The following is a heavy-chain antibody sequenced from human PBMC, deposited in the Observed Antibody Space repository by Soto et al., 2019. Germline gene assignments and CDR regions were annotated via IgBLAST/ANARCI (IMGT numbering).Heavy chain of an antibody. J-gene: IGHJ4*02. V-gene: IGHV3-30*03. D-gene: IGHD5-18*01. CDR1: RFAFSSYG. CDR3: VSDRGYGHASVPYS. Sequence: QAQLVESGGGVVQPGRSLRLSCAASRFAFSSYGMHWVRQAPGTGLEWVAVISYDGSLQHYADSVKGRFTISRDNSKNMVLLQMSSLRAEDTAVYYCVSDRGYGHASVPYSWGQGTLCSVSS. CDR2: ISYDGSLQ.